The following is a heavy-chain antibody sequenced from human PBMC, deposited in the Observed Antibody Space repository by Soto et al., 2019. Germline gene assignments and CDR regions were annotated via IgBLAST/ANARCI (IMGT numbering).Heavy chain of an antibody. V-gene: IGHV3-30*18. CDR1: GFTFSNYG. J-gene: IGHJ4*02. Sequence: GGSLRLSCAASGFTFSNYGIHWVRQAPGKGLEWVAVISSDGSNKYFADSVKGRFSISRDNSRNTLYLQMNSLRAEDSAVYYCAKGYSSSWLGYFDYWGQGA. D-gene: IGHD6-13*01. CDR3: AKGYSSSWLGYFDY. CDR2: ISSDGSNK.